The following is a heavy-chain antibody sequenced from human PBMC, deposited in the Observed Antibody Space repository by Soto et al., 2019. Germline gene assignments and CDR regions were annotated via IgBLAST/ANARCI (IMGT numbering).Heavy chain of an antibody. V-gene: IGHV1-8*02. CDR2: MNPNSGNT. J-gene: IGHJ6*02. Sequence: GASVKVSCKTSGYSFTDYKLHWVRQAPGQGLEWMGWMNPNSGNTAYAQKFQGRVTMTRNTSISTAYMELSSLRSEDTAVYYCARAHSYYGMDVWGQGTTVTV. CDR3: ARAHSYYGMDV. CDR1: GYSFTDYK.